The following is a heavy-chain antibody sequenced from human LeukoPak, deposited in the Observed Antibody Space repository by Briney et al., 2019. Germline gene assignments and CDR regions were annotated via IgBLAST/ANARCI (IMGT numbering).Heavy chain of an antibody. CDR2: INPDGSVT. V-gene: IGHV3-74*01. J-gene: IGHJ4*02. CDR3: AKDIFTMVRGVVDY. CDR1: GFTFSSDW. Sequence: GGSLRLSCAASGFTFSSDWMHWVRQGPGKGLVWVSRINPDGSVTSHADSVRGRFTISRDNAKNSLYLQMNSLRAEDTALYYCAKDIFTMVRGVVDYWGQGTLVTVSS. D-gene: IGHD3-10*01.